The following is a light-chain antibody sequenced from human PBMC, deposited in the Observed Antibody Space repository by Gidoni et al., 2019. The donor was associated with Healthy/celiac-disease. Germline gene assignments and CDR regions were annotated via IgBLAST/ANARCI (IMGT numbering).Light chain of an antibody. J-gene: IGKJ2*01. CDR2: GAS. V-gene: IGKV3-15*01. Sequence: IVMTQSPATLAVSPGERATLSCRASQSVSSTIAWYQQKPGQAPRLLIYGASTRATGIPASFSGSGSGTEFTLTISSLQSEDFAVYYCQQYNNWPMYTFXXXTKLEIK. CDR1: QSVSST. CDR3: QQYNNWPMYT.